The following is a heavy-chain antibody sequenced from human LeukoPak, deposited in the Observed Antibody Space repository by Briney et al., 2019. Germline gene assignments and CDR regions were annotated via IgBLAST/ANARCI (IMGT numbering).Heavy chain of an antibody. CDR3: ARESPSTYYFDC. CDR1: GYTFSSYH. CDR2: INVYGDTT. D-gene: IGHD1-1*01. Sequence: ASVNVSFKASGYTFSSYHIHWVRQAPGQGLEYMGIINVYGDTTIYAQRFQGKITMTRDTSTSTVYMELSSLNSEDTAVYYCARESPSTYYFDCWGQGTLVTVSS. V-gene: IGHV1-46*01. J-gene: IGHJ4*02.